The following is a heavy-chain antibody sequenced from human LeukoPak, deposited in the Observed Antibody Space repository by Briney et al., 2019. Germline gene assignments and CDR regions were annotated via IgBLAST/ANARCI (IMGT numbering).Heavy chain of an antibody. V-gene: IGHV3-21*04. D-gene: IGHD5-24*01. CDR2: ISRSSNYI. CDR3: AGYNNYTHTASLDC. Sequence: PGGTPRLSRSASGFAFTTFDMTWVPQAPGEGPEGVSTISRSSNYIYYADPVKGRFTIPRDNAKNTLYLHMNRLRAEKRSCYYCAGYNNYTHTASLDCCGQAPLATASS. CDR1: GFAFTTFD. J-gene: IGHJ4*01.